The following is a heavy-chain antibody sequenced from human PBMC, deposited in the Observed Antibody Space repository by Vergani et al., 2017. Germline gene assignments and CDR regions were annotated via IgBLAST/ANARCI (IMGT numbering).Heavy chain of an antibody. V-gene: IGHV3-23*04. CDR2: ISGSGGST. CDR1: GFTFSSYA. CDR3: AKVIGLVGYSSSYYFDY. D-gene: IGHD6-13*01. Sequence: EVQLVESGGGLVQPGGSLRLSCAASGFTFSSYAMSWVRQAPGKGLEWVSAISGSGGSTYYADSVKGRFTISRDNSKNTLYLQMNSLRAEDTAVYYCAKVIGLVGYSSSYYFDYWGQGTLVTVSS. J-gene: IGHJ4*02.